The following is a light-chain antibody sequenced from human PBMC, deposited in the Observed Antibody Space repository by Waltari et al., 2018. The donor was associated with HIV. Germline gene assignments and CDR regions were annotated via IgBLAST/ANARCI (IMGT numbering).Light chain of an antibody. V-gene: IGLV2-14*01. Sequence: QSALTQPASVSGSPGQSITISCTGTNSDVGGYNYVSWYQQHPGQAPALLIYEITNRPSGISNRFSGSKSGNTASMTISGLQAEDEADYYCSSYTTTTTVLFGGGTKLTVL. CDR3: SSYTTTTTVL. J-gene: IGLJ2*01. CDR2: EIT. CDR1: NSDVGGYNY.